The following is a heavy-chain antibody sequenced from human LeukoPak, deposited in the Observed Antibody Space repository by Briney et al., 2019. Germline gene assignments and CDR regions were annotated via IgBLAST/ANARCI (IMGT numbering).Heavy chain of an antibody. D-gene: IGHD3-3*01. V-gene: IGHV3-11*01. CDR2: ISSSGGTI. CDR1: GFTFSDSY. J-gene: IGHJ6*03. CDR3: ARNYDFWSGYLQYYYYYYYMDV. Sequence: GGSLRLSCAASGFTFSDSYMSWIRQVPGKGLEGISYISSSGGTIYYADSVKGRFTISRDNAKNSLYLQMNSLRAEDTAVYYCARNYDFWSGYLQYYYYYYYMDVWGKGTTVTVSS.